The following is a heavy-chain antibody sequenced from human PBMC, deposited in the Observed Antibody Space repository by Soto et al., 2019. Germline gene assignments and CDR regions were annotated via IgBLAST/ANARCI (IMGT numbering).Heavy chain of an antibody. CDR2: ISPDGKNT. Sequence: GGSLRLSSAASGFTFSSYWMHWVRQVPGKGLVWVSRISPDGKNTNYADSVKGRFTISRDNAKNTVFLQMNSLRVEDMAVYYCVRGASSGYYGIDYWGQGALVTVSS. D-gene: IGHD3-22*01. CDR3: VRGASSGYYGIDY. CDR1: GFTFSSYW. V-gene: IGHV3-74*01. J-gene: IGHJ4*02.